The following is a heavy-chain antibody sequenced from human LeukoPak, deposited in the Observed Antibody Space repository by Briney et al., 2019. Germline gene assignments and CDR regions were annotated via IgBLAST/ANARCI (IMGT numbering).Heavy chain of an antibody. V-gene: IGHV1-2*02. CDR3: ARVDLRMGPFDY. D-gene: IGHD5/OR15-5a*01. J-gene: IGHJ4*02. CDR1: GYTFTGYY. Sequence: GASVKVSCKASGYTFTGYYMHWVRQAPGQGLEWMGWINPNSGGTNYAQKFQGRVTMTRDTSISTVYMELSRLRSDDTAVYYCARVDLRMGPFDYWGQGTLVTVSS. CDR2: INPNSGGT.